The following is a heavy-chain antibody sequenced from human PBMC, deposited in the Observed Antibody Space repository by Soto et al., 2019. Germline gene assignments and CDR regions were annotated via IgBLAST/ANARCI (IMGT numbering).Heavy chain of an antibody. Sequence: ASVKVSCKASGYTFTSYAMHWVRQAPGQRLEWMGWINAGNGNTKYSQNFQGRDTITRETSASTGYMELSSLTSEYTALYYCARDRGSYTYYFDYWGQGSLVTVSS. J-gene: IGHJ4*02. V-gene: IGHV1-3*01. CDR3: ARDRGSYTYYFDY. CDR2: INAGNGNT. D-gene: IGHD1-26*01. CDR1: GYTFTSYA.